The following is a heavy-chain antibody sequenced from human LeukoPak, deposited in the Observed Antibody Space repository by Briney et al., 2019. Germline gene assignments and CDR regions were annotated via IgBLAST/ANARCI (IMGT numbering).Heavy chain of an antibody. J-gene: IGHJ4*02. CDR2: IYTSGIT. V-gene: IGHV4-61*02. Sequence: SETLSLTCTVSGGSINSGSYFWSWIRQPAGKGLEWIVRIYTSGITNYNSSLMSRATISIDTSKNQFSLKLSSVTAADTAVYYCARSNSGSYRELDYWGQGALVTVSS. CDR1: GGSINSGSYF. D-gene: IGHD1-26*01. CDR3: ARSNSGSYRELDY.